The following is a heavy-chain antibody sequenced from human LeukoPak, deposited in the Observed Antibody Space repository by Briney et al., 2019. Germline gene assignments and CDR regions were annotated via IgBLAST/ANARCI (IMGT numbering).Heavy chain of an antibody. Sequence: PGGSLRLSCAASGFTYSSYWMSWVRQAPGKGLEWVANIKQDGGEKYYVDSVKGRFTISRDNAKNSLYLQMNSLRAEDTAVYYCARRRGSSSSDYWGQGTLVTVSS. CDR1: GFTYSSYW. CDR2: IKQDGGEK. V-gene: IGHV3-7*01. J-gene: IGHJ4*02. CDR3: ARRRGSSSSDY. D-gene: IGHD6-13*01.